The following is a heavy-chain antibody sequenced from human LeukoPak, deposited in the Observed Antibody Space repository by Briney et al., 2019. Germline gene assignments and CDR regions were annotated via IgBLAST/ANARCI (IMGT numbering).Heavy chain of an antibody. CDR1: GGSFSGYY. D-gene: IGHD3-10*01. J-gene: IGHJ4*02. Sequence: PSETLSLTCAVYGGSFSGYYWSWIRQPPGKGLEWIGEINHSGSTNYNPSLKSRVTISVDTSKNQFSLKLSSVTAADTAVYYCARTSGYWGQGTLGTVSS. CDR2: INHSGST. CDR3: ARTSGY. V-gene: IGHV4-34*01.